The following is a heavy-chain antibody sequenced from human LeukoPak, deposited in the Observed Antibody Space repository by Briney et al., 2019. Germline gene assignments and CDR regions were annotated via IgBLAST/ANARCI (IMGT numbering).Heavy chain of an antibody. J-gene: IGHJ4*02. CDR2: IYYSGST. V-gene: IGHV4-39*07. Sequence: PSETLSLTCTVSGGSISSSSCYWGWIRQPPGKGLEWIGSIYYSGSTYYNPSLKSRVTISVDTSKNQFSLKLSSVTAADTAVYYCARVVAARPPYYFDYWGQGTLVTVSS. CDR3: ARVVAARPPYYFDY. D-gene: IGHD6-6*01. CDR1: GGSISSSSCY.